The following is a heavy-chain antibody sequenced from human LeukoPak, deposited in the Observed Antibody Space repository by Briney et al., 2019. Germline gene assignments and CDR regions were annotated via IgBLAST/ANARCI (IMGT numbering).Heavy chain of an antibody. D-gene: IGHD1-26*01. CDR3: AGERAADAFDI. J-gene: IGHJ3*02. CDR2: IRYDGRNK. Sequence: PGGSLRLSCAASGFTFSNYGMHWVRQAPGKGLDWVAFIRYDGRNKYYADSVKGRFTISRDNSKNTLYLQMNSLRAEDTAVYYCAGERAADAFDIWGQGTMVTVSS. CDR1: GFTFSNYG. V-gene: IGHV3-30*02.